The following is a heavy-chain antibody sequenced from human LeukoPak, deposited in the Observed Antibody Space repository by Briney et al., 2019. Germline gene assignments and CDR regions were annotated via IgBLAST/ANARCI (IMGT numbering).Heavy chain of an antibody. D-gene: IGHD6-6*01. CDR3: ARDQSSGSSEIDY. Sequence: ASVKVSCKASGYTFTGYYMHWVRQAPGQGLEWMGWINPNSGGTNYAQKFQGRVTMTRDTSISTAYMELSRLRSDDTAVYYCARDQSSGSSEIDYWGQGTLVTVSS. V-gene: IGHV1-2*02. CDR2: INPNSGGT. J-gene: IGHJ4*02. CDR1: GYTFTGYY.